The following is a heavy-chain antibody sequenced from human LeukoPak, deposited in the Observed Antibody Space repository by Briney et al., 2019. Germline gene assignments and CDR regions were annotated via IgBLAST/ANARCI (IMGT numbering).Heavy chain of an antibody. D-gene: IGHD3-10*01. CDR3: ARGHDYYGSGIQYYYYYMDV. J-gene: IGHJ6*03. CDR2: IGTAGDT. CDR1: GFTFSSYD. V-gene: IGHV3-13*01. Sequence: GGSLRLSCAASGFTFSSYDMHWVRQATGKGLEWVSAIGTAGDTYYPGSVKGRFTISRENAKSSLYLQMNSLRAGDTAVYYCARGHDYYGSGIQYYYYYMDVWGKGTTVTVSS.